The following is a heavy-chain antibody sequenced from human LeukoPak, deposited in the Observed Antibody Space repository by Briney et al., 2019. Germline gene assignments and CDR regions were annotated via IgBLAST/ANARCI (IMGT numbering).Heavy chain of an antibody. CDR3: ARAGTGEGPNAFDI. CDR1: GFTFSSYS. J-gene: IGHJ3*02. CDR2: ISSSSSYI. Sequence: GGSLRLSCAASGFTFSSYSMNWVCQAPGKGLEWVSSISSSSSYIYYADSVKGRFTISRDNAKNSLYLQMNSPRAEDTAVYYCARAGTGEGPNAFDIWGQGTMVTVSS. D-gene: IGHD7-27*01. V-gene: IGHV3-21*01.